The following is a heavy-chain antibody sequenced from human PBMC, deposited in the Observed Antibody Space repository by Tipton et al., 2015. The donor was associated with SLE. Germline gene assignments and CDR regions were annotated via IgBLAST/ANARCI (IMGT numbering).Heavy chain of an antibody. D-gene: IGHD6-19*01. CDR2: IYYTGGT. V-gene: IGHV4-59*01. J-gene: IGHJ2*01. Sequence: LRLSCTVSGGSISSYYWSWIRQPPGKGLEWIGYIYYTGGTNYNLSLKSRVTISVDTSKNQFSLKLNSVTAADTAVYYCARRLPVAGQYWYFNLWGRGTLVTVSS. CDR3: ARRLPVAGQYWYFNL. CDR1: GGSISSYY.